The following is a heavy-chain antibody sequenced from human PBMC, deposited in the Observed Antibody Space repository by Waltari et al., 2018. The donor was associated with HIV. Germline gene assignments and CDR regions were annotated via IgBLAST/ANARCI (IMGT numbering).Heavy chain of an antibody. CDR3: ARDGPGDYYYYGVDV. CDR2: TYYRSKWYS. CDR1: ADTVASSNSA. D-gene: IGHD1-1*01. J-gene: IGHJ6*02. Sequence: LQQSGPGLLKSSQTLQLTCAISADTVASSNSAWNWIRQSPSRGLEWLGRTYYRSKWYSDYALSVRSRITIRADTSKNQFSLQLNSVTPEDTAVYFCARDGPGDYYYYGVDVWGLGTTITVSS. V-gene: IGHV6-1*01.